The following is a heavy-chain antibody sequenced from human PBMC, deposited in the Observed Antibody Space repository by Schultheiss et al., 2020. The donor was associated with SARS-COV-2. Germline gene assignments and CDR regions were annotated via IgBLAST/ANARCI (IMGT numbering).Heavy chain of an antibody. Sequence: GESLKISCAASGFTFSSYGMHWVRQAPGKGLEWVAVIWYDGSNKYYADSVKGRFTISRDNSKNTLYLQMNSLRAEDTAVYYCARDRIRPKGDYYFEYYGMDVWGQGTTVTVSS. D-gene: IGHD3-22*01. J-gene: IGHJ6*02. CDR2: IWYDGSNK. V-gene: IGHV3-33*01. CDR3: ARDRIRPKGDYYFEYYGMDV. CDR1: GFTFSSYG.